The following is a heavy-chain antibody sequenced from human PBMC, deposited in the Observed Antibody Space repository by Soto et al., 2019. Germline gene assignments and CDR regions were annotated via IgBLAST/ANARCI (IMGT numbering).Heavy chain of an antibody. CDR1: GGSISSGGYY. J-gene: IGHJ6*02. V-gene: IGHV4-31*03. D-gene: IGHD2-2*01. CDR2: IYYSGST. Sequence: PSETLSLTCTVSGGSISSGGYYWSWIRQHPGKGLEWIGYIYYSGSTYYNPSLKSRVTISVDTSKNQFSLKLSSVTAADTAVYYCARSQPAANNKVNYGMDVWGQGTTVTVSS. CDR3: ARSQPAANNKVNYGMDV.